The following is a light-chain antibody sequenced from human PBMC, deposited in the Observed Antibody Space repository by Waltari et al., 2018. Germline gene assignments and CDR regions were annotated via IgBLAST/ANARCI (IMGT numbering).Light chain of an antibody. CDR1: SSDVGGYNY. J-gene: IGLJ2*01. V-gene: IGLV2-14*01. Sequence: QFALTQPASVSGSPGQSITISCTGTSSDVGGYNYVSWYQQHPGKAPKLMIYEVSNRPSGVSNRFSGFKSGNTASLTISGLQAEDEADYYCSSYTSSTYVVFGGGTKLTVL. CDR3: SSYTSSTYVV. CDR2: EVS.